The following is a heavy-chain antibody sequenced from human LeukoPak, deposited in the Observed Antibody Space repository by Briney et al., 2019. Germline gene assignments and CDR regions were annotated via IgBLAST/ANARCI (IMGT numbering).Heavy chain of an antibody. D-gene: IGHD3-22*01. CDR2: IRYDETNK. J-gene: IGHJ4*02. V-gene: IGHV3-30*02. CDR1: GFSFSNYD. Sequence: GGSLRLSCAASGFSFSNYDMHWVRQAPGKGQEWVTFIRYDETNKYYADSVKGRFTISRDNSKNTLYLQMNSLRAEDTAVYYCARTTMIVVVRFDYWGQGTLVTVSS. CDR3: ARTTMIVVVRFDY.